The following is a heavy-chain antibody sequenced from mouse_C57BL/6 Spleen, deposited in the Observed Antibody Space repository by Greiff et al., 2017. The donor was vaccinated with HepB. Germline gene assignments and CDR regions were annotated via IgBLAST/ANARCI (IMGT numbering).Heavy chain of an antibody. CDR1: GYTFTSYW. CDR2: IDPSDSET. V-gene: IGHV1-52*01. Sequence: QVQLQQPGAELVRPGSSVKLSCKASGYTFTSYWMHWVKQRPIQGLEWIGNIDPSDSETHYNQKFKDKATLTVDKSSSTAYMQLSSLTSEDSAVYYSAREDYDYDGVGFAYWGQGTLVTVSA. J-gene: IGHJ3*01. CDR3: AREDYDYDGVGFAY. D-gene: IGHD2-4*01.